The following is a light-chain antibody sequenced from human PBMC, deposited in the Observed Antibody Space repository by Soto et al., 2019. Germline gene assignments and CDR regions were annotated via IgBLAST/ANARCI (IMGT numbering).Light chain of an antibody. CDR2: WAS. V-gene: IGKV4-1*01. Sequence: DVVMTQSTDSLAVSLGERATVNCKSSQNVLYGPNKKNYLAWYQQKAGQPPKLLIYWASTRESGVPDRFSGSGSGTDFTLTISSLQPEDFATYYCQQSYRTPTFGQGTRLEIK. CDR3: QQSYRTPT. J-gene: IGKJ5*01. CDR1: QNVLYGPNKKNY.